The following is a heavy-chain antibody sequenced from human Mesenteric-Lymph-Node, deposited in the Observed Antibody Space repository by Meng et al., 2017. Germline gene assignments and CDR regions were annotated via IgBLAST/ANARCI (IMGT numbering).Heavy chain of an antibody. CDR1: GFTFSDYY. CDR2: ISSSSSI. Sequence: GESLKISCAVSGFTFSDYYMNWVRQAPGKGLEWVSSISSSSSINYADSVRGRFTISRDNAKNSLLLQMNSLRAEDTAIYYCARIRVERATGTAFDIWGQGTMVTVSS. D-gene: IGHD5-24*01. CDR3: ARIRVERATGTAFDI. J-gene: IGHJ3*02. V-gene: IGHV3-69-1*01.